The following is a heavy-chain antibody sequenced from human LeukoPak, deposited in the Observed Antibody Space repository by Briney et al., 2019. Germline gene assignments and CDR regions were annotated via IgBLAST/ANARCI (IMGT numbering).Heavy chain of an antibody. Sequence: SETLSLTCAVYGGSFSGYYWSWIRQPPGKGLEWIGEINHSGSTNYNPSLKSRVTISVDTSKNQFSLKLSSVTAADTAVYYCARRLYGAEDYWGQGILVTVFS. CDR1: GGSFSGYY. V-gene: IGHV4-34*01. J-gene: IGHJ4*02. D-gene: IGHD4/OR15-4a*01. CDR2: INHSGST. CDR3: ARRLYGAEDY.